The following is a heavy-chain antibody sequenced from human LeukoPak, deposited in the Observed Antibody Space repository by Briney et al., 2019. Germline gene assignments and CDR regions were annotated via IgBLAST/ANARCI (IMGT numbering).Heavy chain of an antibody. Sequence: SETLSLTCTVSGGSISSYYWSWIRQPPGKGLEWIGYIYYSGSTNYNPSLKSRVTISVDTSKNQFSLKLSSVTAADTAVYYCVRGGKEMATITTFDYWGQGTLVTVSS. J-gene: IGHJ4*02. CDR3: VRGGKEMATITTFDY. CDR2: IYYSGST. CDR1: GGSISSYY. V-gene: IGHV4-59*01. D-gene: IGHD5-24*01.